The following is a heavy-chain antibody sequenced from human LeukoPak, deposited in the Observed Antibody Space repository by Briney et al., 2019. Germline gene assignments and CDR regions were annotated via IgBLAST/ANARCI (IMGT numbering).Heavy chain of an antibody. Sequence: TGGSLRLSCAAAQSTFYSYWMHWVRLVPGKGLAWVSRVNSDGTSTTYADSVKGRFTVSRDNAQNTLYLQMDSLRVDDTAVYYCAGGGFSGFDHWGQGILVTVSS. V-gene: IGHV3-74*03. J-gene: IGHJ4*02. CDR2: VNSDGTST. D-gene: IGHD4-23*01. CDR1: QSTFYSYW. CDR3: AGGGFSGFDH.